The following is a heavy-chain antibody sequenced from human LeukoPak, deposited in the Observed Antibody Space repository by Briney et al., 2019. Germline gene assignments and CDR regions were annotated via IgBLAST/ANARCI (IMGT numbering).Heavy chain of an antibody. J-gene: IGHJ4*02. CDR1: GFTFSDYY. CDR3: AKAQQQLVTFDY. D-gene: IGHD6-13*01. V-gene: IGHV3-11*01. CDR2: ISRGGSTV. Sequence: GGSLRLSCAASGFTFSDYYMSWIRQAPGKGLEWVSYISRGGSTVYYADSVKDRFTISRDNAKNSLYLQMNSLTADDTVVYYCAKAQQQLVTFDYWGQGTLVTVSS.